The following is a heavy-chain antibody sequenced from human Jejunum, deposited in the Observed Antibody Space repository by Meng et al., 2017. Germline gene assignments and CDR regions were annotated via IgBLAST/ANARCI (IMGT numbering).Heavy chain of an antibody. V-gene: IGHV3-21*01. CDR3: VRASDTFDL. J-gene: IGHJ3*01. CDR2: SSGTGIYR. CDR1: GFVFDGYS. Sequence: GESLKISCAASGFVFDGYSMNWVRRARGKGLEWVASSSGTGIYRQYADSVKGRFTISRDNAKNSLFLQMDSLRAEDTAVYYCVRASDTFDLWGQGTMVTVSS.